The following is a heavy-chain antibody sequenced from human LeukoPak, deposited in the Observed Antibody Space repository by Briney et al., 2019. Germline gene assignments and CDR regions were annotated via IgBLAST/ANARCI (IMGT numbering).Heavy chain of an antibody. CDR2: IWYDGSDK. Sequence: GGSLRLSCAASGFTFSSYGMHWVRQAPGKGLEWVAVIWYDGSDKYYADSVKGRFTISRDNSKNTLYLQMNSLRAEDTAVYYCAREVGDGSYPDYWGQGTLVTVSS. D-gene: IGHD5-24*01. J-gene: IGHJ4*02. V-gene: IGHV3-30*19. CDR1: GFTFSSYG. CDR3: AREVGDGSYPDY.